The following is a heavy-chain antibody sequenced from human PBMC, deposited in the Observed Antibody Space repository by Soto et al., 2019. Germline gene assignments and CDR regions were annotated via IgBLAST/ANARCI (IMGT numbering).Heavy chain of an antibody. D-gene: IGHD1-20*01. CDR1: GYTFTTYD. V-gene: IGHV1-8*01. CDR3: ARASMYIWNDN. J-gene: IGHJ4*02. Sequence: QVQLVQSGAEVKRPGASVKVSCEASGYTFTTYDINWVRQASGQGLEWMGCVNPSSGNPVYAQKFHGRVTMTRDTSISTAYMELSSLKSDDTAIYYCARASMYIWNDNWGPGTLVTVSS. CDR2: VNPSSGNP.